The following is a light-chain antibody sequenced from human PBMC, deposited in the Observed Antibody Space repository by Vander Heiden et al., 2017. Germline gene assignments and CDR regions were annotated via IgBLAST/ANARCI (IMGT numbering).Light chain of an antibody. CDR2: DVT. V-gene: IGLV2-14*03. CDR1: SSAVGGYNY. CDR3: TSYTSTTTLEV. Sequence: QSALPQPASVSGSPGQSITISCTGTSSAVGGYNYVSWYQQHPGKAPKLIVYDVTNRPSGVSTRFSGSKSGNTASLTISGLQAEDEADYYCTSYTSTTTLEVFGGGTKLTVL. J-gene: IGLJ3*02.